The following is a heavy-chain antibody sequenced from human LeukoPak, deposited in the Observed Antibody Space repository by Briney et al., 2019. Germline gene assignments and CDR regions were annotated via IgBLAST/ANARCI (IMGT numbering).Heavy chain of an antibody. Sequence: GASVKVSCKVSGYTFTGYYMHWVRQAPGQGLEGMGWINPNSGGTNYAQKFQGRVTMTRDTSISTAYMELSRLRSDDTAVYYCARVAGVATIDYWGQGTLVTVSS. CDR1: GYTFTGYY. J-gene: IGHJ4*02. CDR2: INPNSGGT. V-gene: IGHV1-2*02. D-gene: IGHD5-12*01. CDR3: ARVAGVATIDY.